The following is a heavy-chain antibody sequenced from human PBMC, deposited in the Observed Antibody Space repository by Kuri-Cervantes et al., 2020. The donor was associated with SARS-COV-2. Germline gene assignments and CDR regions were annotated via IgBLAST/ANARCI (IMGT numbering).Heavy chain of an antibody. CDR2: IYYSGST. CDR1: GGSISSYY. D-gene: IGHD4-11*01. CDR3: ARTASTVTTNPYRYYFDY. V-gene: IGHV4-59*12. Sequence: GSLRLSCTVSGGSISSYYWSWIRQPPGKGLEWIGYIYYSGSTNYNPSLKSRVTISVDTSKNQFSLKLSSVTAADTAVYYCARTASTVTTNPYRYYFDYWGQGPWSPSPQ. J-gene: IGHJ4*02.